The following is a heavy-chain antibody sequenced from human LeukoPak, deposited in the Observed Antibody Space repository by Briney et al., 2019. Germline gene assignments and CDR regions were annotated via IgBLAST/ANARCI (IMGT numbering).Heavy chain of an antibody. J-gene: IGHJ4*02. CDR2: INSDGSST. CDR3: VRGARGMYYFDY. V-gene: IGHV3-74*01. Sequence: GGSLRLSCAASGFTFSSYWMHWVRQAPGKGLVWVSRINSDGSSTSYADSVKGRFTISRDNAKNTLYLQMNSLRAEDTVVYYCVRGARGMYYFDYWGQGTLVTVSS. CDR1: GFTFSSYW. D-gene: IGHD3-16*01.